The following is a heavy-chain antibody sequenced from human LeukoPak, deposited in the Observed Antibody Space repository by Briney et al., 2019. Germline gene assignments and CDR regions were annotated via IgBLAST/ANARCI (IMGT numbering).Heavy chain of an antibody. Sequence: SETLSLTCAVYGASFSGYYWSWIRQPPGKGLEWIGEINHSGSTNYNPSLKSRVAISVDTSKNQFSLKLSSVTAADTAVYYCAGHLRWFDYWGQGTLVTVSS. CDR2: INHSGST. V-gene: IGHV4-34*01. J-gene: IGHJ4*02. CDR3: AGHLRWFDY. CDR1: GASFSGYY. D-gene: IGHD4-23*01.